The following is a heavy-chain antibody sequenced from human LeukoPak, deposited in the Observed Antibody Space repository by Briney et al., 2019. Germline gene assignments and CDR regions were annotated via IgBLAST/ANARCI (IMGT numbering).Heavy chain of an antibody. CDR2: ISGSSSPI. CDR1: GFTFSSYS. Sequence: TGGSLRLSCAASGFTFSSYSMNWVRQAPGKGLEWVSYISGSSSPIYYADSVKGRFTISRDNAKNSLYLQMNSLRAEDTAVYYCASLEYYDYVWGSYRLRGFDPWGQGTLVTVSS. J-gene: IGHJ5*02. V-gene: IGHV3-48*01. CDR3: ASLEYYDYVWGSYRLRGFDP. D-gene: IGHD3-16*02.